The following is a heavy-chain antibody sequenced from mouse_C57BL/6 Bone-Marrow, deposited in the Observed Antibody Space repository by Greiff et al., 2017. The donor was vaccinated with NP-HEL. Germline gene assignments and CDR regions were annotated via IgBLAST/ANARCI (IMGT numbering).Heavy chain of an antibody. CDR3: ARIRPPVTTVARYAGYYGNYYAMDY. CDR2: IWWDDDK. J-gene: IGHJ4*01. CDR1: GFSLSTFGMG. V-gene: IGHV8-8*01. Sequence: QVTLKVSGPGILQPSQTLSLTCSFSGFSLSTFGMGVGWIRQPSGQGLEWLAHIWWDDDKYYNPALKSRLTISKDTSNNQVFLNIANVDTADTATYYCARIRPPVTTVARYAGYYGNYYAMDYWGQGTSVTVTS. D-gene: IGHD2-3*01.